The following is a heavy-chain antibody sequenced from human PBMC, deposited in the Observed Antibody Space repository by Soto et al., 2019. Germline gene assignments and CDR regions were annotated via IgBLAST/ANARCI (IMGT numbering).Heavy chain of an antibody. CDR2: IIPTLGTT. J-gene: IGHJ6*02. CDR1: GGSFSKFA. D-gene: IGHD2-21*02. Sequence: QVQLVQSGTEVKTPGSSVKVSCKASGGSFSKFAINWVRQAPGQGLEWMGGIIPTLGTTDYAQKFQGRVTITEDEATRTAYMEMSGLRSEDTAVYHCARDDATHCGDDCYRYFNYGMDVWCQGTTVTVAS. CDR3: ARDDATHCGDDCYRYFNYGMDV. V-gene: IGHV1-69*01.